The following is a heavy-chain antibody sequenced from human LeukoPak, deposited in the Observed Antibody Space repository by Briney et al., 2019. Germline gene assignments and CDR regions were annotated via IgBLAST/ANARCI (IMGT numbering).Heavy chain of an antibody. Sequence: SETLSLTCSVSGGSISSYYWTWIRQPPGKGLEWIGYIYYSGDTNYNPSLKSRVTISVDTSKNQFSLKLTSVTAADTAVYYCARSRYGSIYYFDYWGQGTLVTVSS. D-gene: IGHD3-10*01. V-gene: IGHV4-59*08. CDR2: IYYSGDT. CDR1: GGSISSYY. CDR3: ARSRYGSIYYFDY. J-gene: IGHJ4*02.